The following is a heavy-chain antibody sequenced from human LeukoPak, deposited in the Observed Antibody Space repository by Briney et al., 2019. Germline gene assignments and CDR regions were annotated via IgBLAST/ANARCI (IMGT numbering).Heavy chain of an antibody. J-gene: IGHJ4*02. D-gene: IGHD3-22*01. Sequence: GGSLRLSCAASGFTFSSYWMHWVRQAPGKGLEWVSLISGDGGSTYYAGSVKGRFTISRDNSKNSLYLQMNSLRTEDTALYYCAKSNYYDSSGPTLGGQGTLVTVSS. CDR3: AKSNYYDSSGPTL. V-gene: IGHV3-43*02. CDR1: GFTFSSYW. CDR2: ISGDGGST.